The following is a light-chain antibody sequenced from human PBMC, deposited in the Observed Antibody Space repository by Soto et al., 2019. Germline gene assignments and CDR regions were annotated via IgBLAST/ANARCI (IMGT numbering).Light chain of an antibody. CDR2: GAS. CDR3: QQYGSSPA. Sequence: EIVLTQSPGTLSLSPGERATLSCRASQSVSSSYLAWYQQKPGQAPRLLIYGASSRATGIPDRFSGSGSGTDFTLTIIRLEPEDFALYYWQQYGSSPAFGGGTKGEIK. V-gene: IGKV3-20*01. J-gene: IGKJ4*01. CDR1: QSVSSSY.